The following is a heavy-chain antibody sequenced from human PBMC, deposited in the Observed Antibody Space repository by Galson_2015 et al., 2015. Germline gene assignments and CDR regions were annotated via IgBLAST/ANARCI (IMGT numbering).Heavy chain of an antibody. D-gene: IGHD3-10*01. Sequence: SLRLSCAASEFTFSSYWMSWVRQAPGKGLEWVANINKDGSEKYYVDSVKGRFTISRDNAKNSLYLQMNSLRAEDTAVYYCAKYGSGSRTAFEIWGQGTTVTVAS. CDR1: EFTFSSYW. CDR2: INKDGSEK. V-gene: IGHV3-7*03. J-gene: IGHJ6*02. CDR3: AKYGSGSRTAFEI.